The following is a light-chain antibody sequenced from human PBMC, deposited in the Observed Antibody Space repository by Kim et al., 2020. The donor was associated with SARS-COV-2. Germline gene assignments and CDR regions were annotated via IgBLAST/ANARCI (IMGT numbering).Light chain of an antibody. CDR2: SAS. J-gene: IGKJ1*01. CDR1: QSISTN. Sequence: EIVMTQSPATLSVSPGEGVTLSCRASQSISTNLGWYQQKPGEPPRLLIYSASTRATGIPARFSGSGSGTEFTLTISSLQSEEFAVYSCRQYDEWLWTFGQGTKVDI. V-gene: IGKV3-15*01. CDR3: RQYDEWLWT.